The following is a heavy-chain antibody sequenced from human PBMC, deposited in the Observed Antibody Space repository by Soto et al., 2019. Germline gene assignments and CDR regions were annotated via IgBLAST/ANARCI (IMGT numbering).Heavy chain of an antibody. Sequence: QVQLVQSGAEVKRPGSSVQVSCKASGGTFNNYAINWVRQAPGQGLEWMGDISPMFGKANYAQKFQGRVKITADDSTATAYLELIRLRSEDTALYYCARGVGVHTPVFGFWGQGSLVTVSS. V-gene: IGHV1-69*01. CDR3: ARGVGVHTPVFGF. J-gene: IGHJ4*02. CDR2: ISPMFGKA. CDR1: GGTFNNYA. D-gene: IGHD3-10*01.